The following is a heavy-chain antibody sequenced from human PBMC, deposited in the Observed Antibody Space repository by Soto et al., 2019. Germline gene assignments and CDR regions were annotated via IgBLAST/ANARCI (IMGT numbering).Heavy chain of an antibody. CDR3: ARRESSDWYRGL. J-gene: IGHJ2*01. Sequence: GVSLIVSCAGSGFTFSGYWMTWVRQPPGKGLEWVASVNQDGSQKFYVDSVKGRFTISRDNDKNSLFLQMISLRAEDTAVYYCARRESSDWYRGLWG. CDR1: GFTFSGYW. D-gene: IGHD6-19*01. V-gene: IGHV3-7*03. CDR2: VNQDGSQK.